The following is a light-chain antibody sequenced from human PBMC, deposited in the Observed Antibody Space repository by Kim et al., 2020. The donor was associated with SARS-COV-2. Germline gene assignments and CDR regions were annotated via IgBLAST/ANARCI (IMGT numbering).Light chain of an antibody. J-gene: IGKJ2*01. CDR2: KAS. Sequence: LSGSLGDRVTITCRASQNINTWLAWYQQKPGNAPKLLIYKASSLQSGVPSRFSGSGSGTEFTLTISGLQPDDFATYYCQQYSMSYTFGQGTKLEI. CDR3: QQYSMSYT. V-gene: IGKV1-5*03. CDR1: QNINTW.